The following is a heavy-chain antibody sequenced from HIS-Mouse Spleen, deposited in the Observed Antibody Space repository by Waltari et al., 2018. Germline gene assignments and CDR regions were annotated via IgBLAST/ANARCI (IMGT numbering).Heavy chain of an antibody. J-gene: IGHJ6*02. Sequence: QVQLVQSGAEVKKPGASVKVSCKASGYTFTGYYMHWVRQPPGQGLEWMGWINPNSGGTNYAQKFQGRVTMTRDTSISTAYMELSRLRSDDTAVYYCARVGYSGSYYYGMDVWGQGTTVTVSS. CDR2: INPNSGGT. D-gene: IGHD1-26*01. CDR3: ARVGYSGSYYYGMDV. V-gene: IGHV1-2*02. CDR1: GYTFTGYY.